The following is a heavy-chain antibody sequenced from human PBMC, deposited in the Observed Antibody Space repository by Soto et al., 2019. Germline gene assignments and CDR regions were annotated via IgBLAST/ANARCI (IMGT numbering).Heavy chain of an antibody. CDR1: GGSISSGGYS. V-gene: IGHV4-30-2*01. J-gene: IGHJ4*02. CDR2: IYHSGST. CDR3: ARAGGLGAVAVDY. Sequence: QLQLQESGSGLVKPSQTLSLTCAVSGGSISSGGYSWSWIRQPPGKGLEWIGYIYHSGSTYYNPPLKSRVTITVDRSKNQFSLKLSPVTAADTAVYYCARAGGLGAVAVDYWGQGTLVTVSS. D-gene: IGHD6-19*01.